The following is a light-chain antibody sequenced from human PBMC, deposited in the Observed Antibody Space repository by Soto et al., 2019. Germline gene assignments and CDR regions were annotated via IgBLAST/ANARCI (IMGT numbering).Light chain of an antibody. CDR1: SSEVGAYKY. CDR2: EVT. V-gene: IGLV2-8*01. Sequence: QSALTQPPSASGSPGQSVTISCTGTSSEVGAYKYVSWYQQYPGKAPKLMIYEVTKRPSGVPDRFSGSKSGNTASLTVSGLQAEDEADYYRTSYVGNDIWVFGGGTKLTVL. J-gene: IGLJ3*02. CDR3: TSYVGNDIWV.